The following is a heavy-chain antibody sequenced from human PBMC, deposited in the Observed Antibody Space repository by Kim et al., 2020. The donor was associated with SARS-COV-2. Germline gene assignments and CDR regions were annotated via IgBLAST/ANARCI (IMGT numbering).Heavy chain of an antibody. CDR3: ATAGGSSIYYYYYYGMDV. J-gene: IGHJ6*02. V-gene: IGHV3-23*01. CDR1: GFTFSSYA. Sequence: GGSLRLSCAASGFTFSSYAMSWVRQAPWKGLEWVSAISGSGGSTYYADSVKGRFTISRDNSKNTLYLQMNSLRAEDTAVYYCATAGGSSIYYYYYYGMDVWGQGTTVTVSS. D-gene: IGHD1-26*01. CDR2: ISGSGGST.